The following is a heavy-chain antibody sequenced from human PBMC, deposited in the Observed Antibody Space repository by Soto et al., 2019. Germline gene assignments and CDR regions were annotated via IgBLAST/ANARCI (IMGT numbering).Heavy chain of an antibody. Sequence: QVQLVQSGAEVRKPGSSVKVSCKASGDTFMYYAFTWVRQAPGQGLEWVGQAIPAFGTTNPAQKFQGRVTFTADESTSTAYMELSSLRFEDTAVYFCARTCMAASSPTASDLWGQGTMVTVSS. CDR1: GDTFMYYA. V-gene: IGHV1-69*01. J-gene: IGHJ3*01. D-gene: IGHD6-13*01. CDR2: AIPAFGTT. CDR3: ARTCMAASSPTASDL.